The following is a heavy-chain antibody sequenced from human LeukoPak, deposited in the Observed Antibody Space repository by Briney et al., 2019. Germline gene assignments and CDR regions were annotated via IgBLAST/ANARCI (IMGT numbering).Heavy chain of an antibody. CDR3: ARDSITIFGVVNPFDY. J-gene: IGHJ4*02. V-gene: IGHV3-48*01. CDR2: ISSSGSTI. CDR1: GFTFSSYS. D-gene: IGHD3-3*01. Sequence: GGSLRLSCAASGFTFSSYSMNWVRQAPGKGLEWVSYISSSGSTIYYADSVKGRFTISRDNAKNSLYLQMNSLRAEDTAVYYCARDSITIFGVVNPFDYWGQGTLVTVSS.